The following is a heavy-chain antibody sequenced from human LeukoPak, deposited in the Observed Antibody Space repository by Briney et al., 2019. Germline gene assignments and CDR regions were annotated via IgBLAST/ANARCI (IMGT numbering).Heavy chain of an antibody. Sequence: GGSLRLSCAASGFTFSSYWMSWVRQAPGKGLEWVANIKQDGSEKYYVDSVKGRFTISRDNAKNSLYLQMNSLRAEDTAVYYCARDPSTYYYGSGSYPTGWGQGTLVTVSS. CDR3: ARDPSTYYYGSGSYPTG. CDR1: GFTFSSYW. J-gene: IGHJ4*02. D-gene: IGHD3-10*01. V-gene: IGHV3-7*01. CDR2: IKQDGSEK.